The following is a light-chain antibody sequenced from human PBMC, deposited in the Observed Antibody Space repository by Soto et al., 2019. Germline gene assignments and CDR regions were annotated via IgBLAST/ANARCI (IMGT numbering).Light chain of an antibody. J-gene: IGLJ1*01. CDR2: AGS. V-gene: IGLV2-23*01. Sequence: QSALTQPASVSGSPGQSITISCTGTSSDVGNYNLVSWYQQHPGKAPKVMIYAGSNRPSGVSHRFSGFKSDNTASLTISGLQAEDEADYHCCSYAGSNTYVFGTGTKLTVL. CDR1: SSDVGNYNL. CDR3: CSYAGSNTYV.